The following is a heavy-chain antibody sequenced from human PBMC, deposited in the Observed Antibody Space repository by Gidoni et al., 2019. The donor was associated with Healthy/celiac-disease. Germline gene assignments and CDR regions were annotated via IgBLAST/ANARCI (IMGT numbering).Heavy chain of an antibody. Sequence: EAQLVESGGGVVTPGGPLRLSCAASVFTFSSYSMTWVRQAPGKRLVWVSSISSSSSYIYYADSVKGRFTISRDNAKNSLYLQMNSLRAEDTAVYYCARGYWGKIDYWGQGTLVTVSS. CDR1: VFTFSSYS. V-gene: IGHV3-21*01. CDR3: ARGYWGKIDY. D-gene: IGHD3-22*01. CDR2: ISSSSSYI. J-gene: IGHJ4*02.